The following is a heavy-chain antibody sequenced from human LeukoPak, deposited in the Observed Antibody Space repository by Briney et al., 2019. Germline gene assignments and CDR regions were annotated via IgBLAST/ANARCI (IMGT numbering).Heavy chain of an antibody. CDR2: ISSSSSYI. CDR1: GFTFSSYS. V-gene: IGHV3-21*01. D-gene: IGHD2-2*01. CDR3: ARDGGVYCSSTSCSPFDY. Sequence: TGGSLRLSCAASGFTFSSYSMNWVRQAPGKGLEWVSSISSSSSYIYYADSVKGRFTISRDNAKNSLYLQMNSLRAEDTAVYYCARDGGVYCSSTSCSPFDYWGQGTLVTVSS. J-gene: IGHJ4*02.